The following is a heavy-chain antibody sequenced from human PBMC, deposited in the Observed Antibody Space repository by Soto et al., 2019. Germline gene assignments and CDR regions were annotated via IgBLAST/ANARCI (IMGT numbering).Heavy chain of an antibody. D-gene: IGHD2-8*01. V-gene: IGHV4-4*02. J-gene: IGHJ5*02. CDR3: ARVMEGGPYSWFDP. CDR1: GVSVSSNHW. Sequence: SETLSLTCAVSGVSVSSNHWWGWFRQPPGKGLEWIGEVFDSGYTRYNPSLKSRVTISVDRSKKQFSLKLSSLTAADTAVYYCARVMEGGPYSWFDPWGQGTLVTVSS. CDR2: VFDSGYT.